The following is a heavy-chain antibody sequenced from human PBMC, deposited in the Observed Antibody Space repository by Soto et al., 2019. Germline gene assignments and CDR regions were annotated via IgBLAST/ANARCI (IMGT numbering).Heavy chain of an antibody. D-gene: IGHD4-17*01. V-gene: IGHV4-30-2*01. CDR1: GGSISSGGYS. J-gene: IGHJ6*02. CDR3: ARAHYGDYGYGRDV. CDR2: IYHSGSA. Sequence: QLQLQESGSGLVKPSQTLSLTCAVSGGSISSGGYSWTWIRQPPGKGLEWIGYIYHSGSAYYNPSLKSRVTISVDRSKNQFSLKLSSVTAADTAVYYCARAHYGDYGYGRDVWGQGTTVTVSS.